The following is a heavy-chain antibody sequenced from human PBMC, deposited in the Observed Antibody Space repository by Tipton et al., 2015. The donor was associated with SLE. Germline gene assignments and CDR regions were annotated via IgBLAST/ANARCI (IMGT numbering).Heavy chain of an antibody. CDR2: INHSGST. Sequence: TLSLTCAVYGGSFSGYYWSWIRQPPGKGLEWIGEINHSGSTNYNPSLKSRVTISVDTSKNQFSLKLSSVTAADTAVYYCARGISSGWWNYWGQGNLVNVSS. D-gene: IGHD6-19*01. CDR3: ARGISSGWWNY. V-gene: IGHV4-34*01. CDR1: GGSFSGYY. J-gene: IGHJ4*02.